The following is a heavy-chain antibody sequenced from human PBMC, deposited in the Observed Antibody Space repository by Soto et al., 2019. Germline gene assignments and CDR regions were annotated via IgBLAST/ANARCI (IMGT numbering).Heavy chain of an antibody. CDR3: ARSMSGSYYHY. CDR2: IYYSGST. V-gene: IGHV4-30-4*01. D-gene: IGHD1-26*01. Sequence: QVQLQESGPGLVKPSQTLSLTCTVSGGSISSGDYYWSWIRQPPGKGLEWIGYIYYSGSTYYNPSLKXRXTXSLXTSKNQFSLKLSSVTAADTAVYYCARSMSGSYYHYWGQGTLVTVSS. J-gene: IGHJ4*02. CDR1: GGSISSGDYY.